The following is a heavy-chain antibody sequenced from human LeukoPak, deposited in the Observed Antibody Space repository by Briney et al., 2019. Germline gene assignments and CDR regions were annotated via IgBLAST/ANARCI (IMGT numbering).Heavy chain of an antibody. V-gene: IGHV3-33*01. CDR1: GFTFSSYG. J-gene: IGHJ3*02. CDR3: ARDRSMSYYDSSGNGHDAFDI. Sequence: GGSLRLSCAASGFTFSSYGMHWVRQAPGKGLEWVAVIWYDGSNKYYADSVKGRFTISRDNSKNTLYLQMNSLRAEDMAVYYCARDRSMSYYDSSGNGHDAFDIWGQGTMVTVSS. D-gene: IGHD3-22*01. CDR2: IWYDGSNK.